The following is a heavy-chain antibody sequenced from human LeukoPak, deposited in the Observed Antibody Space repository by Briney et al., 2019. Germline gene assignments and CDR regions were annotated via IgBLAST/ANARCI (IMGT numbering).Heavy chain of an antibody. CDR2: INEDGGAK. Sequence: PGGSLRLSCAASGFTFSRYWMSWVRQAPGKGLGWVANINEDGGAKYYVDSVKGRFTISRDNAKSSQYLQMNSLRVEDTAVYYCAELGITMIGGVWGKGTTVTISS. CDR1: GFTFSRYW. D-gene: IGHD3-10*02. V-gene: IGHV3-7*01. J-gene: IGHJ6*04. CDR3: AELGITMIGGV.